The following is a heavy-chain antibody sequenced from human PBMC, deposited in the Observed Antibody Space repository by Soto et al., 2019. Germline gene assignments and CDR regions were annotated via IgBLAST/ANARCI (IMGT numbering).Heavy chain of an antibody. CDR2: INPNSGGT. D-gene: IGHD2-2*01. CDR1: RYTSTCYY. J-gene: IGHJ5*02. Sequence: ASVERSSKASRYTSTCYYLHWVRHAPEQGLEWMGWINPNSGGTNYAQKFQGWLTMTRDTSISTAYMELSSLRSEDTAVYYCARDPHIQGKQLLCGWFDPWGQGTVVTVS. V-gene: IGHV1-2*04. CDR3: ARDPHIQGKQLLCGWFDP.